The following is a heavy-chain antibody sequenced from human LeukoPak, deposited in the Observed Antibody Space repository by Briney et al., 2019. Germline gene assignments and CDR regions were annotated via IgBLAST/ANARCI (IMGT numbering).Heavy chain of an antibody. CDR1: GFTFSSYA. Sequence: TGGSLRLSCAASGFTFSSYAMHWVRQAPGKGLEWVAVISYDGSNKYCADSVKGRFTISRDNSKNTLYLQMNSLRAEDTAVYYCARDGRDDFWSGYPIYSFDYWGQGTLVTVSS. CDR2: ISYDGSNK. J-gene: IGHJ4*02. D-gene: IGHD3-3*01. CDR3: ARDGRDDFWSGYPIYSFDY. V-gene: IGHV3-30-3*01.